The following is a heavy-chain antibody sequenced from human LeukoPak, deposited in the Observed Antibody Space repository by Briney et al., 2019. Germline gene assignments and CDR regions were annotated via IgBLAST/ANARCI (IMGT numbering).Heavy chain of an antibody. Sequence: GGSLKLSCAASGFTFSGSAMHWVRQASGKGLEWVGHIRSKANSYATAYAASVRGRFTISSDDSKDTAYLQMSSLKTEDTAVYYCTRLGGGYGELDNWGQGTLVTVSS. CDR3: TRLGGGYGELDN. V-gene: IGHV3-73*01. D-gene: IGHD5-12*01. CDR2: IRSKANSYAT. J-gene: IGHJ4*02. CDR1: GFTFSGSA.